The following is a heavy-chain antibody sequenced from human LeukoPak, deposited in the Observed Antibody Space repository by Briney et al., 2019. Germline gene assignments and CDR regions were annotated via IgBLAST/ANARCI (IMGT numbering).Heavy chain of an antibody. CDR2: ISPYNGNT. CDR1: GYTFTNYA. Sequence: GASVKVSCKASGYTFTNYAITWVRQAPGQGLEWMGWISPYNGNTNFAQNLQGRVTMTTDTATSTAYMELRDLRSDDTAMYYCAITSARGTYRFLDYWGPGTLVTVS. V-gene: IGHV1-18*01. D-gene: IGHD3-16*02. J-gene: IGHJ4*02. CDR3: AITSARGTYRFLDY.